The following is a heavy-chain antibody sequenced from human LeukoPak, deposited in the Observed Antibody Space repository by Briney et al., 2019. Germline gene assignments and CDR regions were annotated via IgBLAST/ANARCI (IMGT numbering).Heavy chain of an antibody. V-gene: IGHV4-34*01. J-gene: IGHJ4*02. CDR3: ARRYYYDSSSSPFDY. CDR1: GGSFSGNY. D-gene: IGHD3-22*01. Sequence: PSQTLSLTCAVDGGSFSGNYWSWIRQPPRKGLEWIGEINHSGSTNYNPSLKSRVTISVDTSKNQFSLKLSSVTAADTAVYYCARRYYYDSSSSPFDYWGQGTLVTVSS. CDR2: INHSGST.